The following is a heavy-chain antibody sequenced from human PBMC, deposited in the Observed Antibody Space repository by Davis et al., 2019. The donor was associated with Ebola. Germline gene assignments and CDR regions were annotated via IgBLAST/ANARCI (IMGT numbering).Heavy chain of an antibody. Sequence: PGGSLRLSCAVSGFTFSSYWMSWVRQAPGKGLEWVANIKQDGSEKYYVDSVKGRFTISRDNAKNSLYLQMNSLRAEDTALYYCAKDSSFSTSAYLSYWGQGTLVTVSS. V-gene: IGHV3-7*03. D-gene: IGHD3-22*01. J-gene: IGHJ4*02. CDR1: GFTFSSYW. CDR3: AKDSSFSTSAYLSY. CDR2: IKQDGSEK.